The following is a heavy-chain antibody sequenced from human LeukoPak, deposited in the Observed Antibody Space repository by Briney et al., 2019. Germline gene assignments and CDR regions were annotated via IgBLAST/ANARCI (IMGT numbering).Heavy chain of an antibody. CDR3: ARDQVGATPRFAY. J-gene: IGHJ4*02. D-gene: IGHD1-26*01. CDR1: GGSISSSSYY. CDR2: IYCSGST. Sequence: SETLSLTCTVSGGSISSSSYYWGWIRQPPGKGLEWIGSIYCSGSTYYNPSLKSRVTISVDTSKNQFSLKLSSVTAADTAVYYCARDQVGATPRFAYWGQGTLVTVSS. V-gene: IGHV4-39*07.